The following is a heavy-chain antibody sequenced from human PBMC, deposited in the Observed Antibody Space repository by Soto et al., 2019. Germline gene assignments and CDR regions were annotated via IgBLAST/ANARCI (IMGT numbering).Heavy chain of an antibody. CDR3: ARKQLYYGMDV. Sequence: GESLKISCQGFGFSFTNYWIGWVRQMPGKGLEWVGIIYPGDSDTRYSPSFQGQVTISADKSISTAYLQWSSLRASDTAMYYCARKQLYYGMDVWGQGTTVTVSS. CDR2: IYPGDSDT. D-gene: IGHD6-13*01. V-gene: IGHV5-51*01. J-gene: IGHJ6*02. CDR1: GFSFTNYW.